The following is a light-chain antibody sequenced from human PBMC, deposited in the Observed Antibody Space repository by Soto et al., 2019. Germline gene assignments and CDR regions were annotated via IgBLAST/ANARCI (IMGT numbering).Light chain of an antibody. CDR3: SSYTSSNTYV. Sequence: QSVLTQPPSVSGSPGHSVAISCTGTSSDVGSYNRVSWYQQPPGSAPKLMIYDVSNRPSGVPDRFSGSKSGNAASLTISGLQAEDEAVYYCSSYTSSNTYVFGTGTKVTVL. CDR2: DVS. V-gene: IGLV2-18*02. CDR1: SSDVGSYNR. J-gene: IGLJ1*01.